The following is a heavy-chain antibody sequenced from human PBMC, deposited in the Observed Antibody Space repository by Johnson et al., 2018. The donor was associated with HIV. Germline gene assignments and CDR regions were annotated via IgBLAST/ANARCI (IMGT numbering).Heavy chain of an antibody. CDR3: ARESTATRGDAFDI. CDR2: ISYDGSNK. Sequence: QVQLVESGGGLVQPGMSLRLSCAASGFTFSSYGMHWVRQAPGKGLEWVAVISYDGSNKYYADSVKGRFTISRDNSKNTLYLQMGSLRAEDMAVYYCARESTATRGDAFDIWGQGTMVTVSS. J-gene: IGHJ3*02. D-gene: IGHD4-17*01. V-gene: IGHV3-30*03. CDR1: GFTFSSYG.